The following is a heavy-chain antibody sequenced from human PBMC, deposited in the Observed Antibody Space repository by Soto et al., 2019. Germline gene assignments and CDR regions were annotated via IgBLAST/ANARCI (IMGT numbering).Heavy chain of an antibody. CDR3: ARDEQRDADPFDF. CDR1: GDTVSSNSAG. CDR2: TYYRSKWYN. Sequence: SQTLSLTCAISGDTVSSNSAGWNWIRQSPSRGLEWLGRTYYRSKWYNDYAVSVRSRITITSDTSKNQFSLHLNSVTPEDTAVYLCARDEQRDADPFDFWGQGTRVTVST. J-gene: IGHJ4*02. V-gene: IGHV6-1*01.